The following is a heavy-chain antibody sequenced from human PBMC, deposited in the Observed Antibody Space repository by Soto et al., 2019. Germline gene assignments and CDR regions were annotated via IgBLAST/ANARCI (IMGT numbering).Heavy chain of an antibody. CDR3: ARDCSSTSCYPWGIIYPFDY. CDR2: ISAYNGNT. CDR1: GYTFTSYG. Sequence: GASVKVSCKASGYTFTSYGVSWVRQAPGQGLEWMGWISAYNGNTNYAQKLQGRVTMTTDTSTSTAYMELRSLRSDDTAVYYCARDCSSTSCYPWGIIYPFDYWGQGTLVTVSS. V-gene: IGHV1-18*01. D-gene: IGHD2-2*01. J-gene: IGHJ4*02.